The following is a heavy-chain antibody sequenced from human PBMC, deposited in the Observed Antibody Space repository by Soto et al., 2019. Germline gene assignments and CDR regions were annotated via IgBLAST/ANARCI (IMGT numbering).Heavy chain of an antibody. CDR1: GYTFASYG. J-gene: IGHJ6*02. V-gene: IGHV1-18*01. CDR2: ISAYNGNT. CDR3: AREGTCSSTSCPTYFSFGMDV. Sequence: QVQLVQSGAEVKKPGASVKVSCKASGYTFASYGISWVRQAPGQGLEWMGWISAYNGNTNYAQKFQGRVTMTTDTFTRTAYMEVRSLRSDGTAVYYCAREGTCSSTSCPTYFSFGMDVWGQGTTVTVSS. D-gene: IGHD2-2*01.